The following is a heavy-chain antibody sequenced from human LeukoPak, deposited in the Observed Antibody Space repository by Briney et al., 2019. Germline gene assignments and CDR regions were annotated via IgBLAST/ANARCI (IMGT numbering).Heavy chain of an antibody. V-gene: IGHV1-18*01. D-gene: IGHD6-19*01. Sequence: ASVKVSCKASGYTFTSYGISWVRQAPGQGLEWMGWISAYNGNTNYAQKLQGRVTMTTDTSTSTAYMELRSLRSDDTAVYYCARDREGYSSGWYFRFYYYYYGIDVWGQGTTVTVSS. CDR3: ARDREGYSSGWYFRFYYYYYGIDV. J-gene: IGHJ6*02. CDR2: ISAYNGNT. CDR1: GYTFTSYG.